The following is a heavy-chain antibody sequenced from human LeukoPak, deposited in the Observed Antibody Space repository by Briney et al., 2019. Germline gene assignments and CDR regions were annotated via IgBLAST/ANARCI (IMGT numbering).Heavy chain of an antibody. J-gene: IGHJ5*02. V-gene: IGHV1-18*01. D-gene: IGHD4-17*01. CDR3: AREDYGDYPWFDP. CDR1: GYTFTNFG. CDR2: ISPYNGNT. Sequence: GASVKVSCKASGYTFTNFGITWVRQATGQGLEWMGWISPYNGNTNYVQKLQGRVTLTTDTSTSTAYMELSSLRAEDTAVYYCAREDYGDYPWFDPWGQGTLVTVSS.